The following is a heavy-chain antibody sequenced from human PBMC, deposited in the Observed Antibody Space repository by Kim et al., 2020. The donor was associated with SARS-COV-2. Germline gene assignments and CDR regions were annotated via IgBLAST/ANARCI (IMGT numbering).Heavy chain of an antibody. D-gene: IGHD3-10*01. CDR3: AGGFYYGSGFFQH. CDR2: IYYSGTT. Sequence: SETLSLTCTVSGGSISHASYYWGWIRQPPGKGLEWIGSIYYSGTTYYNPSLKSRVTISVDTSKNQFSLKLSSVTAADTAVYYCAGGFYYGSGFFQHWGQGTLVTVSS. CDR1: GGSISHASYY. J-gene: IGHJ1*01. V-gene: IGHV4-39*01.